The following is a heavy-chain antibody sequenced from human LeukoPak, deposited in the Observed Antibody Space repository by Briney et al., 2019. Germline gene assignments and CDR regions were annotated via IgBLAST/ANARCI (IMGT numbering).Heavy chain of an antibody. D-gene: IGHD2-2*01. Sequence: KPGGSLRLSCTASGFTFGDYAMSWFRQAPGKGLEWVGFIRSKAYGGTTEYAASVKGRFTISRDDSKSIVYLQMNSLKTEDTAVYYCTREVAPAAILIESYYMDVWGKGTTVTVSS. CDR2: IRSKAYGGTT. CDR1: GFTFGDYA. CDR3: TREVAPAAILIESYYMDV. V-gene: IGHV3-49*05. J-gene: IGHJ6*03.